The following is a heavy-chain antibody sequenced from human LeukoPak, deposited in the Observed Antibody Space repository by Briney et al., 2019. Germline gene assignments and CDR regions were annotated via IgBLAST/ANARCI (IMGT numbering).Heavy chain of an antibody. CDR3: AKDDTYSSSWYYY. J-gene: IGHJ4*02. CDR2: ISGSGGST. D-gene: IGHD6-13*01. Sequence: GGSLRLSCAASGFTFSRYGMSWVRQAPGKGLEWVSAISGSGGSTYYADSVKGRFTISRDNSKNTLYLQMNSLRAEDTAVYYCAKDDTYSSSWYYYWGQGTLVTVSS. V-gene: IGHV3-23*01. CDR1: GFTFSRYG.